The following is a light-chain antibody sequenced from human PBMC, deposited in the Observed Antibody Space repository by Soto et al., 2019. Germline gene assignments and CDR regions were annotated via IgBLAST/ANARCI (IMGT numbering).Light chain of an antibody. CDR3: QHYNSYSEA. CDR2: KAS. J-gene: IGKJ1*01. V-gene: IGKV1-5*03. CDR1: QTIRSW. Sequence: DIQMTQFPSTLSEPVGDRVTITCRPSQTIRSWLAWYQQKPGKAPKLLIYKASTLKSGVPSRFSGSGSGTEFTLTISSLQPDDFATYYCQHYNSYSEAFGQGTKVELK.